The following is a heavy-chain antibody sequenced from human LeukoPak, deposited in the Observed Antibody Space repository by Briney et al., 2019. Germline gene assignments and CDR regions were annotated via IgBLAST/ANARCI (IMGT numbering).Heavy chain of an antibody. CDR2: INPNSGGT. V-gene: IGHV1-2*02. D-gene: IGHD4-23*01. CDR1: GYTFTGYY. J-gene: IGHJ6*03. CDR3: ARVYTVVTPRGVPHYYYMDV. Sequence: GASVKVSCKASGYTFTGYYMHWVRQAPGQGLEWMGWINPNSGGTNYAQKFQGRVTMTRDTSISTAYMELSRLRSDGTAVYYCARVYTVVTPRGVPHYYYMDVWGKGTTVTVSS.